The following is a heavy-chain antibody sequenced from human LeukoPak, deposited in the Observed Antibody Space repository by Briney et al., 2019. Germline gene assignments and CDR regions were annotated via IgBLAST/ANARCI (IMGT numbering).Heavy chain of an antibody. CDR2: IYYSGST. D-gene: IGHD2-2*01. CDR3: ARVGPAANYYYYMDV. V-gene: IGHV4-30-4*08. CDR1: GGSISSGDYY. Sequence: SQTLSLTRTVSGGSISSGDYYWSWIRQLPGKGLEWIGYIYYSGSTYYNPSLKSRVTISVDTSKNQFSLKLSSVTAADTAVYYCARVGPAANYYYYMDVSGKGTTVTVSS. J-gene: IGHJ6*03.